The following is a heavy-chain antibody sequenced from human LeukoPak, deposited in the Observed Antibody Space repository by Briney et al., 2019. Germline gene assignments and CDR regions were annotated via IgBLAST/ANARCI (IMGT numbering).Heavy chain of an antibody. CDR1: GYTFTSYD. CDR2: MNPNSGNT. D-gene: IGHD3-9*01. CDR3: ARDPLTNYDILTGLEGYYYMDV. V-gene: IGHV1-8*01. Sequence: ASVKVSCKASGYTFTSYDINWVRQATGQGLEWMGWMNPNSGNTGYAQKFQGRVTMTRDTSTSTVYMELSSLRSEDTAVYYCARDPLTNYDILTGLEGYYYMDVWGKGTTVTVSS. J-gene: IGHJ6*03.